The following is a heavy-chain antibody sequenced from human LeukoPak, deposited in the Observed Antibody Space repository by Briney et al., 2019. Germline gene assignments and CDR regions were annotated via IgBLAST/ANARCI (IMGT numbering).Heavy chain of an antibody. V-gene: IGHV1-69*04. CDR2: IIPILGLA. D-gene: IGHD3-22*01. CDR1: GGTFSSYA. J-gene: IGHJ4*02. CDR3: ARGPYDSSGNTFDY. Sequence: ASVKVSFKASGGTFSSYAISWVRQAPGQGLEWMGRIIPILGLANSAQKFQGRVTITADKSTSTAYMELSSLRSEDTAVYYCARGPYDSSGNTFDYWGQGTLVTVSS.